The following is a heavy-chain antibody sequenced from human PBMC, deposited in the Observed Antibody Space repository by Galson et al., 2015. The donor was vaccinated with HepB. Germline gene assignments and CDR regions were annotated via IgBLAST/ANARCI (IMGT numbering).Heavy chain of an antibody. CDR3: ISSYWGAPNY. V-gene: IGHV3-74*01. Sequence: SLRLSCAASGFTFSNSWMHWVRQTPGKGLVWVSRINTDGSSATYADSVKGRFTISRDNAKNTLYLKMNSLRAEDTAEYYCISSYWGAPNYWGQGTLVTVPS. CDR2: INTDGSSA. D-gene: IGHD3-10*01. J-gene: IGHJ4*02. CDR1: GFTFSNSW.